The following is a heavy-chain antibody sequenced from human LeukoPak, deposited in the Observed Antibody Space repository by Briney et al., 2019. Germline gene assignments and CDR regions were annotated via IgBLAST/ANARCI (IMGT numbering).Heavy chain of an antibody. CDR2: INHSGST. J-gene: IGHJ4*02. D-gene: IGHD3-22*01. CDR3: ARGPSYDSSGYDYCFDY. CDR1: GGSFSGYY. Sequence: SETLSLTCAVYGGSFSGYYWSWIRQPPGKGLEWIGEINHSGSTNYNPSLKSRVTISVDTSKNQFSLKLSSVTAADTAVYYCARGPSYDSSGYDYCFDYWGQGTLVTVSS. V-gene: IGHV4-34*01.